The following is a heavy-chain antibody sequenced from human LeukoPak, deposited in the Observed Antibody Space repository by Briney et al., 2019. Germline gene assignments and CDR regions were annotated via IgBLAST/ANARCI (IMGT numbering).Heavy chain of an antibody. CDR2: IYLGDSDT. V-gene: IGHV5-51*01. Sequence: GESLKISCTGSGYSFTSYWIGWVRQIPGKGLEWMGIIYLGDSDTRYSPSFQGQVTISADKSISIAYLQWSSLKASDTAMYYCARHGGQQLVFPGDAFDIWGQGTMVTVSS. J-gene: IGHJ3*02. D-gene: IGHD6-13*01. CDR3: ARHGGQQLVFPGDAFDI. CDR1: GYSFTSYW.